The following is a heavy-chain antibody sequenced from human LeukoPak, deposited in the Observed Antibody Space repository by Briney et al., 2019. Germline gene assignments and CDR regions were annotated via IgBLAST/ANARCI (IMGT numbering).Heavy chain of an antibody. Sequence: GGSLRLSCAASGLTFSTYDMHWVRQATGKSLEWVSGIGKGGDTYYAGSVKGRFTISRENAKNSLYLQMNSLRTGDTAVYYCARGGYSGFDVWGQGTMVTVSS. CDR3: ARGGYSGFDV. CDR2: IGKGGDT. D-gene: IGHD5-12*01. J-gene: IGHJ3*01. CDR1: GLTFSTYD. V-gene: IGHV3-13*04.